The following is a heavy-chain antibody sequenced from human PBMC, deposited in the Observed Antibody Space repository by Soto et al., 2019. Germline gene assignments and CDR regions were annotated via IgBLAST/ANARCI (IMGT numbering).Heavy chain of an antibody. D-gene: IGHD5-12*01. CDR3: ARDRWVSYSGYDWHFDF. CDR1: GFAFNSYE. Sequence: GGSLRLSCAAPGFAFNSYEMNWVRQAPGKGLEWVSYISSGGTNIYYADSVRGRFTISRDSARNSVDLQMNSLKAEDTAVYYCARDRWVSYSGYDWHFDFWGQGTLVTVSS. CDR2: ISSGGTNI. V-gene: IGHV3-48*03. J-gene: IGHJ4*02.